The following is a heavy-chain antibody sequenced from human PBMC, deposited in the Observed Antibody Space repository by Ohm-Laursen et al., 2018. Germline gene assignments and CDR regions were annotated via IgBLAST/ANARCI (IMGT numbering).Heavy chain of an antibody. Sequence: ASVKVSCKASGYTFTSYDINWVRQATGQGLEWMGWMNPNSGNTGYAQKFQGRVTMTRNTSISTAYTELSSLRSEDTAVYYCATIIAAAGENDAFDIWGQGTMVTVSS. V-gene: IGHV1-8*01. D-gene: IGHD6-13*01. CDR3: ATIIAAAGENDAFDI. CDR2: MNPNSGNT. CDR1: GYTFTSYD. J-gene: IGHJ3*02.